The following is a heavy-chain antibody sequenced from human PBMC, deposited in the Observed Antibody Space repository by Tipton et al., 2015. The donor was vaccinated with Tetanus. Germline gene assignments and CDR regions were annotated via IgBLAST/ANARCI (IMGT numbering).Heavy chain of an antibody. CDR3: AKSDRVTRTSWYFHD. J-gene: IGHJ4*02. CDR1: DGSFNAYY. Sequence: GLVKPSETLSLTCGVSDGSFNAYYWGWIRQPPGKGLEWIGSLDYSGNTYYNSSLMSRVTISVDTSKNQFSLRLNSVTAVDTAVYYCAKSDRVTRTSWYFHDWGQGTLVTVSS. V-gene: IGHV4-39*01. CDR2: LDYSGNT. D-gene: IGHD2-2*01.